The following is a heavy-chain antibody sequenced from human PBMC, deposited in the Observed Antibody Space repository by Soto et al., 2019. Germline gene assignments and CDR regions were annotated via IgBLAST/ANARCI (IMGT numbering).Heavy chain of an antibody. CDR2: IWYDGSNK. V-gene: IGHV3-33*01. D-gene: IGHD1-1*01. CDR1: GFTFSSYG. Sequence: QVQLVESGGGVVQPGRSLRLSCAASGFTFSSYGMHWVRQAPGKGLEWVAVIWYDGSNKYYADSVKGRFTISRDNSKNALYLQMISLRAEDTAVYYCARGSPRNTDFDYWGQGTLVTVSS. J-gene: IGHJ4*02. CDR3: ARGSPRNTDFDY.